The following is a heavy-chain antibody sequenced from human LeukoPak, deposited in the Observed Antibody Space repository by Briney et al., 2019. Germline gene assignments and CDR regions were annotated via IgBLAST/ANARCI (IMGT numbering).Heavy chain of an antibody. V-gene: IGHV4-59*01. D-gene: IGHD1-26*01. CDR3: ARGPGGELRSGYYYYYYGMDV. CDR1: GGSISSYY. J-gene: IGHJ6*02. CDR2: IYYSGST. Sequence: SETLSLTCTVPGGSISSYYWSWIRQPPGKGLEWIGYIYYSGSTNYNPSLKSRVTISEDTSKNQFSLKLSSVTAADTAVYYCARGPGGELRSGYYYYYYGMDVWGQGTTVTVSS.